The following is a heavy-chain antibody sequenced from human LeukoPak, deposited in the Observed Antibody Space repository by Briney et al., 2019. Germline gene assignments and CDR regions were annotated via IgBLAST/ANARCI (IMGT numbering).Heavy chain of an antibody. CDR3: ARVVFGDYYFDY. CDR1: GGSISSSSYY. CDR2: IYYSGST. J-gene: IGHJ4*02. V-gene: IGHV4-39*07. Sequence: SETLSLTCTVSGGSISSSSYYWGWIRQPPGKGLEWIGSIYYSGSTYYNPSLKSRVTISVDTSKNQFSLKLSSVTAADTAVYYCARVVFGDYYFDYWGQGTLVTVSS. D-gene: IGHD4-17*01.